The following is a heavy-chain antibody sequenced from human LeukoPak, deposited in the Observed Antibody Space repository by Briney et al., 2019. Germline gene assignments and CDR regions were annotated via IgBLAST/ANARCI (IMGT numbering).Heavy chain of an antibody. Sequence: GGSLRLSCAASGFTFSSYAMSWVRQAPGKGLEWVSAISGSGGSTYFADSVKGRFTISRDNSKNTLYLQMNSLRAEDTAVYYCAKQVGSTWWYFYMDVWGKGTTVTVSS. CDR2: ISGSGGST. V-gene: IGHV3-23*01. D-gene: IGHD2-2*01. CDR1: GFTFSSYA. CDR3: AKQVGSTWWYFYMDV. J-gene: IGHJ6*03.